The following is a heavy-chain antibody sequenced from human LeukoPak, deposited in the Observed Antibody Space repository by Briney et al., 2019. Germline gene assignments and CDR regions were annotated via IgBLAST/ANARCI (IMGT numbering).Heavy chain of an antibody. CDR2: INQDGGEI. CDR3: ARGPSGYHDS. CDR1: GFTISSSR. Sequence: AGTLTLSCAASGFTISSSRMTWVRQAPGQGLEWVASINQDGGEIHYVDSVKGRFTISRDNAKNSLYLQMNSLRAEDTAVSYCARGPSGYHDSGGQGTLVTVSS. D-gene: IGHD5-12*01. V-gene: IGHV3-7*01. J-gene: IGHJ4*02.